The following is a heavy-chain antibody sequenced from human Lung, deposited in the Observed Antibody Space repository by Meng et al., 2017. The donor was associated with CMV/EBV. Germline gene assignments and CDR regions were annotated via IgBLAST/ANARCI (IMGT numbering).Heavy chain of an antibody. CDR2: IYHSGSN. V-gene: IGHV4-4*02. J-gene: IGHJ5*02. CDR1: ISSSNW. CDR3: ARDFSDIVVVPAAMGGFDP. Sequence: ISSSNWWSWVRQPPGKGLEWMGEIYHSGSNNYNPSLKSRVTISVDKSKNQFSLKLSSVTAADTAVYYCARDFSDIVVVPAAMGGFDPWGQGTLVTVSS. D-gene: IGHD2-2*01.